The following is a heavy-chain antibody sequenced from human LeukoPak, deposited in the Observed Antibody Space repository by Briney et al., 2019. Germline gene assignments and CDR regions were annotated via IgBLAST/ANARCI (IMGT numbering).Heavy chain of an antibody. CDR1: GFTFNLYW. CDR2: ISDDGTTT. D-gene: IGHD3-10*01. CDR3: ARDSRYYYGSGSYQPYWFDP. V-gene: IGHV3-74*01. J-gene: IGHJ5*02. Sequence: GGSLRLSCAASGFTFNLYWIHWVRQAPGKGLEWLSRISDDGTTTNYADSVKGRFTISRDNAKNTLYLQVNSLRVDDTAVYYCARDSRYYYGSGSYQPYWFDPWGQGTLVTVSS.